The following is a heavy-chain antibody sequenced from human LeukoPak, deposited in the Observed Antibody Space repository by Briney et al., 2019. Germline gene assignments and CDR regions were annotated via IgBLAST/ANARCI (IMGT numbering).Heavy chain of an antibody. D-gene: IGHD1-1*01. CDR3: ARTTFTTFVNWFDP. Sequence: SQTLSLTCAISGDSVSSKSAAWNWIRQSPSRGLEWLGRTYYRSKWYNYYAVSVKSRITINPDTSKNQFSLQLSSVTPEDTAVYFCARTTFTTFVNWFDPWGQGTLVTVSS. CDR1: GDSVSSKSAA. CDR2: TYYRSKWYN. V-gene: IGHV6-1*01. J-gene: IGHJ5*02.